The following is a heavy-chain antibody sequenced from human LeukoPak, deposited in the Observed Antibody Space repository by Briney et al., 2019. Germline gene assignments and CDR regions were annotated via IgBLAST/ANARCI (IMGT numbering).Heavy chain of an antibody. CDR1: GFTFSSYG. D-gene: IGHD3-10*01. Sequence: GGSLRLSCAASGFTFSSYGMHWVRQAPGKGLEWVAFIRYDESNKYYADSVKGRFTISRDNSKNTLYLQMNSLRAEDTAVYYCAKDRYYGSGNYYLYYYYYMDVWGKGTTVTVSS. CDR3: AKDRYYGSGNYYLYYYYYMDV. CDR2: IRYDESNK. V-gene: IGHV3-30*02. J-gene: IGHJ6*03.